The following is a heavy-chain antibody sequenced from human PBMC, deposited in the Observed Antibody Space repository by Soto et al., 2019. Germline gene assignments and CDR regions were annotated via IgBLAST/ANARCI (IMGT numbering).Heavy chain of an antibody. Sequence: AGGSQRLSCAASGFNFRSYWMHWVRQATGKGLVWVSRINSDGSNTRIADSVKGRFTISRDNSKNTLYLQMNSLRAEDTAVYYCAKGLWFGELPHHNFDYWGQGTLVTVSS. CDR2: INSDGSNT. CDR1: GFNFRSYW. CDR3: AKGLWFGELPHHNFDY. V-gene: IGHV3-74*01. D-gene: IGHD3-10*01. J-gene: IGHJ4*02.